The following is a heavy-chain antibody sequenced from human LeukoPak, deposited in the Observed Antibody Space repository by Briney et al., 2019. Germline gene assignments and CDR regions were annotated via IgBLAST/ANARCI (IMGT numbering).Heavy chain of an antibody. Sequence: TSETLSLTCTVSGGSISSSTYYWGWIRQPPGKGLEWIGSIYYSGSTYYNPSLKSRVTISVDTSKNQFSLKLSSVTAADTAVYYCAREKGLAATDYFDYWGQGTLVTVSS. CDR1: GGSISSSTYY. V-gene: IGHV4-39*02. CDR3: AREKGLAATDYFDY. D-gene: IGHD6-13*01. J-gene: IGHJ4*02. CDR2: IYYSGST.